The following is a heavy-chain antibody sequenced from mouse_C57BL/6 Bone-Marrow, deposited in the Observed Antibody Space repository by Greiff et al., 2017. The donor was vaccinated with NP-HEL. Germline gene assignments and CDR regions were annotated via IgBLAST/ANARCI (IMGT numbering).Heavy chain of an antibody. CDR1: GFTFSDYY. CDR2: ISNGGGST. V-gene: IGHV5-12*01. J-gene: IGHJ4*01. CDR3: ASANVRSDFFYAMDY. Sequence: EVKVEESGGGLVQPGGSLKLSCAASGFTFSDYYMYWVRQTPEKRLEWVAYISNGGGSTYYPDTVKGRFTISIDNAKNTRNLQMSRLKSEDTAMYYCASANVRSDFFYAMDYWGQGTSVTVSS.